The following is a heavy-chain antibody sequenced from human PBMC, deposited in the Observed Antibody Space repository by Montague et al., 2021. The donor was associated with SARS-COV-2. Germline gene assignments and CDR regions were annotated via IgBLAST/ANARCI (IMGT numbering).Heavy chain of an antibody. CDR1: GFPFSNSA. CDR2: SSGSDGGT. D-gene: IGHD3-10*01. Sequence: FLRLSCAASGFPFSNSAMNWVCQAPGKGLEWVSGSSGSDGGTHYADSVKGRFTISRDNSKNVLYLQMNSLRTEDTALYYCAKDSYYYGLGYGMDVWGQGTTVTVT. CDR3: AKDSYYYGLGYGMDV. V-gene: IGHV3-23*01. J-gene: IGHJ6*02.